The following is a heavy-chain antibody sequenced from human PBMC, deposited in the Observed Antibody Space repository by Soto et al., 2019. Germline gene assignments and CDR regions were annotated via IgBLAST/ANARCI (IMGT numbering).Heavy chain of an antibody. V-gene: IGHV3-11*01. J-gene: IGHJ4*02. Sequence: GGSLRLSCAASGFSFSDYYMSWIRQAPGKGLEWVSYIRSSDNTRYYADSVKGRFTISRDNAKNSLYLQMNSLRAEDTAVYYCARGNALYDYWGQGTLITVSS. D-gene: IGHD2-2*01. CDR1: GFSFSDYY. CDR2: IRSSDNTR. CDR3: ARGNALYDY.